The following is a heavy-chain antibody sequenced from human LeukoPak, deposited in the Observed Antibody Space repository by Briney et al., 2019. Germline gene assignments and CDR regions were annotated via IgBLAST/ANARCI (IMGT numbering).Heavy chain of an antibody. CDR2: ISGSGGST. V-gene: IGHV3-23*01. D-gene: IGHD2-21*01. J-gene: IGHJ4*03. Sequence: GGSLRLSCAASGFTFSSYAMSWVRQAPGKGLEWVSAISGSGGSTYYADSVKGRFTISRDNSKNTLYLQMNSLRAEDTAVYYCAKFLPTHIVVANYYFDYWGKGTTVTVSS. CDR3: AKFLPTHIVVANYYFDY. CDR1: GFTFSSYA.